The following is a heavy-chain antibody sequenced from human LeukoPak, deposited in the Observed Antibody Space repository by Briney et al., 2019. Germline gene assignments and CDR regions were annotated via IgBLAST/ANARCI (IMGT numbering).Heavy chain of an antibody. CDR2: ISWNSGSI. J-gene: IGHJ6*02. CDR1: GFTFDDYA. CDR3: AKDISWTDYYYYGMDV. V-gene: IGHV3-9*01. Sequence: GGSLRLSCAASGFTFDDYAMHWVRQAPGKGLEWVSGISWNSGSIGYAESVKGRFTISRDNAKNSLYLQMNSLRAEDTALYYCAKDISWTDYYYYGMDVWGQGTTVTVSS. D-gene: IGHD6-13*01.